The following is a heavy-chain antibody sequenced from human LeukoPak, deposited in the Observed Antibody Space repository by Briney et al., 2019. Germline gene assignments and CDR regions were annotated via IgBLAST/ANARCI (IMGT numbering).Heavy chain of an antibody. CDR1: GFTLSDYY. D-gene: IGHD6-19*01. J-gene: IGHJ4*02. CDR3: ARDRSSGWIRNQNHFDY. V-gene: IGHV3-11*01. CDR2: ISSSGSTI. Sequence: KPGGSLRLSCAASGFTLSDYYMSWIRQAPGKGLEWVSYISSSGSTIYYADSVKGRFTISRDNAKNSLYLQMNSLRAEDTAVYYCARDRSSGWIRNQNHFDYWGQGTLVTVSS.